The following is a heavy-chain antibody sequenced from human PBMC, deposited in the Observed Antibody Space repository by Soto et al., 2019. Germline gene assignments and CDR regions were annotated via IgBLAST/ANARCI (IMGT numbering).Heavy chain of an antibody. Sequence: GESLKISCKASGYTFSSYWIGWVRQMPGKGLEWMGIIYPGDSDTRYSPSFQGHVTISADKSISTAYLQWSSLKASDTAMYYCARHAVYYYGSGRYGQIDYWGQGTLVTVSS. J-gene: IGHJ4*02. V-gene: IGHV5-51*01. D-gene: IGHD3-10*01. CDR2: IYPGDSDT. CDR1: GYTFSSYW. CDR3: ARHAVYYYGSGRYGQIDY.